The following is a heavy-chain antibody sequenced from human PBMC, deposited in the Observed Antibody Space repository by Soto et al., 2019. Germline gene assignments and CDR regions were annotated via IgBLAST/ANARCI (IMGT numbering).Heavy chain of an antibody. CDR3: GRTKDYFYGVDV. Sequence: QVQLQESGPGLVKPSGTLSLTCAVSGVSISSSQWWSWVRQPPGKGLEWVGEIYHNESTNYNPSLKSRLTMSLDKSKNQVSLKLSSVTAADTATYYCGRTKDYFYGVDVWGQGTTVTVSS. CDR2: IYHNEST. CDR1: GVSISSSQW. V-gene: IGHV4-4*02. J-gene: IGHJ6*02.